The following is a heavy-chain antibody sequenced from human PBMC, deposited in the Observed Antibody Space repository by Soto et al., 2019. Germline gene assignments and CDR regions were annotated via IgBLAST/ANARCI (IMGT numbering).Heavy chain of an antibody. D-gene: IGHD3-22*01. CDR2: IYHSGTT. CDR3: ARGGYDSSGYYFRLDY. Sequence: QVQLQESGPGLVKPSGTLSLTCAVSGDSMRSNNWWSWVRQPPGKGLEWIGEIYHSGTTNYNPSLKRRVTISVDKSKNQFSLRLNSVTAADTAFYYCARGGYDSSGYYFRLDYWGQGTLVTVSS. V-gene: IGHV4-4*02. J-gene: IGHJ4*02. CDR1: GDSMRSNNW.